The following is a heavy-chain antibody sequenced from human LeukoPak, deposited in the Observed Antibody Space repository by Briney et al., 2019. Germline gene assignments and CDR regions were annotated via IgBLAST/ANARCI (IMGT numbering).Heavy chain of an antibody. CDR3: ARVRRRTTGYSDFDH. Sequence: PSETLSLTCTVSGDSVSSYYWSWIRQPPGKGLEWIGYISDSGSTNYNPSLKSRVTISADTSKNQFSLKLSSVTAADTAVYFCARVRRRTTGYSDFDHWGQGSLVTVSS. CDR2: ISDSGST. CDR1: GDSVSSYY. V-gene: IGHV4-59*02. D-gene: IGHD3-9*01. J-gene: IGHJ4*02.